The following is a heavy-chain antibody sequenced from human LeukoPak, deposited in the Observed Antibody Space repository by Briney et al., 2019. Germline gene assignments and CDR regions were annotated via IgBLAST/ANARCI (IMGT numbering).Heavy chain of an antibody. D-gene: IGHD5-12*01. CDR3: AKLPESVVATGY. V-gene: IGHV3-23*01. J-gene: IGHJ4*02. CDR2: ISGSGGST. Sequence: GGSLRLSCAASGFTFSSYAMSWVRQVPGKGLEWVSAISGSGGSTYYADSVKGRFTISRDISKNTLYLQMNSLRAEDTAVYYCAKLPESVVATGYWGQGTLVTVSS. CDR1: GFTFSSYA.